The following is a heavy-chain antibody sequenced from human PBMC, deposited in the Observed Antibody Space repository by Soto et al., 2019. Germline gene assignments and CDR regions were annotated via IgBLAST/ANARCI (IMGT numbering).Heavy chain of an antibody. CDR2: IYNDVST. CDR3: ARLPWADYGGIFDP. J-gene: IGHJ5*02. V-gene: IGHV4-61*07. Sequence: QHPGKELEWIGYIYNDVSTRYNPSLRSRVTISVDTSKNQFSLKLYSVTTADTAMYYCARLPWADYGGIFDPWGQGTLVTVSS. D-gene: IGHD4-17*01.